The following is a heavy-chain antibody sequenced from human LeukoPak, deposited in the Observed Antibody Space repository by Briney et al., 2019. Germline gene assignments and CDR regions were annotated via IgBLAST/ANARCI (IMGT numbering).Heavy chain of an antibody. J-gene: IGHJ3*02. CDR3: ASGYYYDSSGYYGGQHAFDI. CDR1: GGSISSGDYY. CDR2: IYYSGST. D-gene: IGHD3-22*01. V-gene: IGHV4-30-4*08. Sequence: SETLSLTCTVSGGSISSGDYYWSWIRQPPGKGLEWIGYIYYSGSTYYNPSPKSRVTISVDTSKNQFSLKLSSVTAADTAVYYCASGYYYDSSGYYGGQHAFDIWGQGTMVTVSS.